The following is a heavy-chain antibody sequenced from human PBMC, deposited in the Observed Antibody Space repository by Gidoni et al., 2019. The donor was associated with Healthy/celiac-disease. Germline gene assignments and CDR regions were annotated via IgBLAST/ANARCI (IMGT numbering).Heavy chain of an antibody. CDR1: GFTVRSYS. CDR2: MSSSISYI. D-gene: IGHD6-13*01. J-gene: IGHJ4*02. Sequence: EVQLVESGGGLVRPGGSLRPACEAYGFTVRSYSMNWVRQAPGKGLEGVSSMSSSISYIYYADSVKGRFTISRDNAKTSLYLQMNSLRAEDTAVYYCARDPMRAASGLFDYWGQGTLVTVSS. V-gene: IGHV3-21*01. CDR3: ARDPMRAASGLFDY.